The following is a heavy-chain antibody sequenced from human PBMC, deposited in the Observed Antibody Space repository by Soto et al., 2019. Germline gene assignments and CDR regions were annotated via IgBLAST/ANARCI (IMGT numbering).Heavy chain of an antibody. CDR3: ARLEGLATISYYFDS. CDR2: IYYRGTA. CDR1: DDSINSDKYY. J-gene: IGHJ4*02. D-gene: IGHD3-9*01. Sequence: QLQLQESGPGLVKPSETLSLPCSVSDDSINSDKYYWGWIRQPPGTGLEWIGSIYYRGTAYYNPSLQTRVTISLDQSKSQFSLKLHSVTAADSAVYFCARLEGLATISYYFDSLGPGGPVTVSS. V-gene: IGHV4-39*01.